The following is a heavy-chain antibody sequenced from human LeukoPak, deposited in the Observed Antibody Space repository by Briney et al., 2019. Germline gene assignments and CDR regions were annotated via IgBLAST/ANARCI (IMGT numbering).Heavy chain of an antibody. CDR3: ARAGDDYGDS. CDR1: GFTFSSYS. D-gene: IGHD5-24*01. Sequence: GGSLRLSCAASGFTFSSYSMNWVRQAPGKGLEWVANIKQDGSEKYYVDSVKGRFTISRDNAKNSLYLQMNSLRAEDTAVYYCARAGDDYGDSWGQGTLVTVSS. J-gene: IGHJ4*02. CDR2: IKQDGSEK. V-gene: IGHV3-7*01.